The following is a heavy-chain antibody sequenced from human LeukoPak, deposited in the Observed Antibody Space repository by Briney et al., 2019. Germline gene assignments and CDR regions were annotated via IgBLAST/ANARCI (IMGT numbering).Heavy chain of an antibody. J-gene: IGHJ4*02. D-gene: IGHD3-10*01. CDR3: VRERYHGSGAPRYDY. CDR1: GFTFSSYS. CDR2: ISSSSYI. Sequence: PGGSLRLSCAASGFTFSSYSMNWVRQAPGKGLEWVSSISSSSYIYYADSMKGRFTISRDNAKNSLYLQMDSLRDEDTAVYYCVRERYHGSGAPRYDYWGQGTLVTVSS. V-gene: IGHV3-21*01.